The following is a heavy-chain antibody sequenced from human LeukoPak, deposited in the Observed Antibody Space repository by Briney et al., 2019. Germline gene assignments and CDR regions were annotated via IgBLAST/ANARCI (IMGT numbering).Heavy chain of an antibody. J-gene: IGHJ4*02. CDR3: ARVVIRAAADHDY. V-gene: IGHV3-30*02. Sequence: GGSLRLSCATSGFTFSSYGMHWIRQAPGKGLEWVAFIRYDESDKYYADSVKGRFTISRDNSKNTLYLQMNSLRAEDTAVYYCARVVIRAAADHDYWGQGTLVTVSS. CDR2: IRYDESDK. D-gene: IGHD6-13*01. CDR1: GFTFSSYG.